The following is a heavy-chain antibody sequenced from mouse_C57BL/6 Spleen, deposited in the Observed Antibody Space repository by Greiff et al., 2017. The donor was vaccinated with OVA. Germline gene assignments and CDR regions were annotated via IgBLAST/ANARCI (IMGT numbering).Heavy chain of an antibody. CDR2: IDPSDSYT. CDR3: ERRRYGSSYYAMDY. CDR1: GYTFTSYW. D-gene: IGHD1-1*01. Sequence: QVQLQQPGAELVMPGASVKLSCKASGYTFTSYWMHWVKQRPGQGLEWIGEIDPSDSYTNYNQKFKGKSTLTVDKSSSTAYMQLSSLTSEDSAVYDWERRRYGSSYYAMDYWGQGTSVTVSS. V-gene: IGHV1-69*01. J-gene: IGHJ4*01.